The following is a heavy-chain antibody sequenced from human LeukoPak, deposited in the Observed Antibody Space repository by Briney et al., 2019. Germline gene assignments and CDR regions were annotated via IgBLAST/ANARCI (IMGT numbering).Heavy chain of an antibody. J-gene: IGHJ4*02. CDR2: IRYDGSNK. V-gene: IGHV3-30*02. Sequence: PGGSLRLSCAASGFTFSSYGMHWVRQAPGKGLEWVAFIRYDGSNKYYADSVKGRFTISRDNSKNTLYLQMNSLRAEDTALYYCARDGVRDGLYFDYWGQGTLVTVSS. D-gene: IGHD5-24*01. CDR1: GFTFSSYG. CDR3: ARDGVRDGLYFDY.